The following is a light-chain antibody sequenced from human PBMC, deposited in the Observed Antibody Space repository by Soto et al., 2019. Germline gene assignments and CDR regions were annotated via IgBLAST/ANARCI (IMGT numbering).Light chain of an antibody. J-gene: IGLJ2*01. CDR3: QSYDSSLSGSV. V-gene: IGLV1-40*01. Sequence: QSVLTQPPSVSGAPGQRVTISCTGSSSNIGAGYDVHWYQQIPGTAPKLLIYGNSNRPSVVPDRFSGSKSGTSASLAITGLQDEDEADYYCQSYDSSLSGSVFGGGTQLTVL. CDR2: GNS. CDR1: SSNIGAGYD.